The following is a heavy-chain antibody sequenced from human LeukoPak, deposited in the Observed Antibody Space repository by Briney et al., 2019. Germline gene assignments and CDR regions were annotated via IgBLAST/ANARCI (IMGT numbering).Heavy chain of an antibody. CDR1: GGTFSSYA. CDR3: ARGLPIVSRSWYPFNP. V-gene: IGHV1-18*01. J-gene: IGHJ5*02. D-gene: IGHD6-13*01. Sequence: ASVKVSCKASGGTFSSYAISWVRQAPGQGLEWMGWISPNNGNTDFAQNFQDRVTMTTDTSTSTVYMELRSLRSDDTAVYYCARGLPIVSRSWYPFNPWGQGTLVTVSS. CDR2: ISPNNGNT.